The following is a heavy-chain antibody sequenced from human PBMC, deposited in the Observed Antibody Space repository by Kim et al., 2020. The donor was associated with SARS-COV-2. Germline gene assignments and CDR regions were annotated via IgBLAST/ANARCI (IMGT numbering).Heavy chain of an antibody. CDR1: GGSFSGYY. Sequence: SETLSLTCAVYGGSFSGYYWSWIRQPPGKGLEWIGEINHSGSTNYNPSLKSRVTISVDTSKNQFSLKLSSVTAADTAVYYCARDRAVAGTSFDYWGQGTLVTVSS. CDR3: ARDRAVAGTSFDY. J-gene: IGHJ4*02. V-gene: IGHV4-34*01. CDR2: INHSGST. D-gene: IGHD6-19*01.